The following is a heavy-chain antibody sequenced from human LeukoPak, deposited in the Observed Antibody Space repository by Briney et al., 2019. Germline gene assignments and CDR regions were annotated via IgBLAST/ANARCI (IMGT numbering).Heavy chain of an antibody. CDR3: ACSGYDLYYFHY. Sequence: PGGSLRLSCAASGFTFSSYAMHWVRQAPGKGLEWVAVISYDGSNKYYADSVKGRFTISRDNSKNTLYLQMNSLRAEDTAVYYCACSGYDLYYFHYWGQRTLVTVSS. J-gene: IGHJ4*02. CDR1: GFTFSSYA. D-gene: IGHD5-12*01. CDR2: ISYDGSNK. V-gene: IGHV3-30-3*01.